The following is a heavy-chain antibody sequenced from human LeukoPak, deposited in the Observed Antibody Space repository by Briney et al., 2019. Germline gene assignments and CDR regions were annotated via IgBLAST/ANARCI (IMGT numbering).Heavy chain of an antibody. CDR2: IRYDGSNK. CDR3: AKSMVSLYGMDV. D-gene: IGHD5-18*01. CDR1: GFTFSSYG. J-gene: IGHJ6*02. Sequence: GGSLRLSCAASGFTFSSYGMNWVRQAPGKGLEWVAFIRYDGSNKYYADSVKGRFTISRDNSKNTLYLQMNSLRAEDTAVYYCAKSMVSLYGMDVWGQGTTVTVSS. V-gene: IGHV3-30*02.